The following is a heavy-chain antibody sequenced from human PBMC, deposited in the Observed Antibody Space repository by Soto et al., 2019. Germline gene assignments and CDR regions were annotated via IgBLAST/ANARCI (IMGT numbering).Heavy chain of an antibody. CDR1: GDSISSGGYY. CDR2: IYYSVNT. D-gene: IGHD3-16*02. V-gene: IGHV4-31*03. J-gene: IGHJ3*02. CDR3: AREREYLWGSYRSRDAFDI. Sequence: SETLSLTCTVSGDSISSGGYYWSWIRQHPGKGLEWIGYIYYSVNTHYNPSLQSRVIISVDTSKNQFSLKLSSVTAADTAVYYCAREREYLWGSYRSRDAFDIWGQGTVVT.